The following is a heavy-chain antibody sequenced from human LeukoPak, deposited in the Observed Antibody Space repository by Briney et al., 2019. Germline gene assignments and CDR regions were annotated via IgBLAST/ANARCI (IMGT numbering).Heavy chain of an antibody. CDR3: AREGGRGYGYGRNWFDP. D-gene: IGHD5-18*01. V-gene: IGHV3-7*01. CDR2: IKQDGSEK. J-gene: IGHJ5*02. CDR1: GFTFSSYW. Sequence: PGGTLRLSCAASGFTFSSYWMSWVRQPPGKGLEWMANIKQDGSEKYYVDPMRRRSTISRNNTNNSLHLQMNSLRAEDTAVYCCAREGGRGYGYGRNWFDPWGQGTLVTVSS.